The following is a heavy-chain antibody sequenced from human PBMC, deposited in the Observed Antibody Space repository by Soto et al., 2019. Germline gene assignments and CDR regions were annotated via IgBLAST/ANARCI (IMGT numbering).Heavy chain of an antibody. Sequence: SETLSLTCTVSGGSISSGVYYWSWIRHHPGKGLEWIGYIYYSGSTYYNPSLKSRVTISVDTSKNQFSLKLSSVTAADTAVYYCASKYCSSTSCWRLYYYYGMDVWGQGTTVTVSS. CDR1: GGSISSGVYY. D-gene: IGHD2-2*01. CDR3: ASKYCSSTSCWRLYYYYGMDV. V-gene: IGHV4-31*03. CDR2: IYYSGST. J-gene: IGHJ6*02.